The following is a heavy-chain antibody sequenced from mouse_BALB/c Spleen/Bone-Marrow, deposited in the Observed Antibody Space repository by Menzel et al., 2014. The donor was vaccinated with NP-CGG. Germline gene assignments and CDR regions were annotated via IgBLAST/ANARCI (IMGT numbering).Heavy chain of an antibody. V-gene: IGHV7-3*02. CDR1: GFTFTDYY. CDR2: IRNKANGYTT. J-gene: IGHJ1*01. CDR3: ARDRNYDINWYFDV. D-gene: IGHD1-1*01. Sequence: EVKLVESGGGLVQPGGSLRLSCATSGFTFTDYYMSWVRQPPGKALEWLGFIRNKANGYTTEYSASVKGLFTISRDNSQSILYLQMNILRAEDSASYYCARDRNYDINWYFDVWGAGTTVTGAS.